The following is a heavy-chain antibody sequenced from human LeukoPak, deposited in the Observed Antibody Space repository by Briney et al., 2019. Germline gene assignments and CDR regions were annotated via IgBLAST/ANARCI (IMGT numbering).Heavy chain of an antibody. D-gene: IGHD2-15*01. CDR3: ARSMGGYCRGGTCHSLGYLDY. J-gene: IGHJ4*02. CDR1: GFTFNNYG. V-gene: IGHV3-30*02. Sequence: GGSLRLSCVASGFTFNNYGMFWVRQAPGKGLEWVAFIRHDGSDRRYGDAVKGRFTVSRDNSKNTLNLQMNSLRTEDTAVYYCARSMGGYCRGGTCHSLGYLDYWGQGTPVTVSS. CDR2: IRHDGSDR.